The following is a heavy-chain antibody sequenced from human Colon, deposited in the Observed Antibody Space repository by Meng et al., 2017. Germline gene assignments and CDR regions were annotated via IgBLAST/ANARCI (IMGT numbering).Heavy chain of an antibody. Sequence: QVLLQESGPGLVQPSQTLSLTCSVSGASVSSGPYYWSWIHQHPGKGLEWIGYIYYSGSTYYNPSLKSRVIISVDSSKNQFSLNLTSVTAADTAVYYCATEATLYYFDYWGQGALVTVSS. CDR3: ATEATLYYFDY. CDR2: IYYSGST. D-gene: IGHD3-16*01. V-gene: IGHV4-31*03. CDR1: GASVSSGPYY. J-gene: IGHJ4*02.